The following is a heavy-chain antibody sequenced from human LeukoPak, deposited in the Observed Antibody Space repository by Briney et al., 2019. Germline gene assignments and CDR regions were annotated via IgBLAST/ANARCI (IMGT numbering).Heavy chain of an antibody. J-gene: IGHJ5*02. CDR1: GGSFSGYY. CDR3: ARTLKYYHDSSGYRNWFDP. Sequence: SETLSLTCAVYGGSFSGYYWSWIRQPPGKGLEWIGEINHSGSTNYNPSLKSRVTISVDTSKNQFSLKLSSVTAADTAVYYCARTLKYYHDSSGYRNWFDPWGQGTLVTVSS. V-gene: IGHV4-34*01. D-gene: IGHD3-22*01. CDR2: INHSGST.